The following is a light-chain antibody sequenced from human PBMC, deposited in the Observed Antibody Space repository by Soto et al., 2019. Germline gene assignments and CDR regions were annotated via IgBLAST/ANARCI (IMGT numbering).Light chain of an antibody. Sequence: QSALTQPASVSGSPGQSITISCTGTSNDVGGYNYVSWYQQHPGKAPKLMIYDVSNRPSGVSNRFSGSKSGNTASLTISGLQAEDEADYYCSSYTSCSTLYVFGTGTKVTVL. CDR2: DVS. CDR1: SNDVGGYNY. J-gene: IGLJ1*01. V-gene: IGLV2-14*01. CDR3: SSYTSCSTLYV.